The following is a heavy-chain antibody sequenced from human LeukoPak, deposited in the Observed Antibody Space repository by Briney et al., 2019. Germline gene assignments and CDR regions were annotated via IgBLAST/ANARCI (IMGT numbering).Heavy chain of an antibody. J-gene: IGHJ4*02. D-gene: IGHD3-22*01. V-gene: IGHV3-30*18. Sequence: GRSLRLSCAASGFTFSSYGMHWVRQAPGKGLEWVAVISYDGSNKYYADSVKGRFTISRDNSKNTLYLQMNSLRAEDTAVYYCAKEGNYYDSSGYSLDYFDYWGQGTLVTVSS. CDR3: AKEGNYYDSSGYSLDYFDY. CDR1: GFTFSSYG. CDR2: ISYDGSNK.